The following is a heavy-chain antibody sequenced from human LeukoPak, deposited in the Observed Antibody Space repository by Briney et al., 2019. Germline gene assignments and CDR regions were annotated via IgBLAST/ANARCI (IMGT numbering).Heavy chain of an antibody. CDR1: GYSFTSYG. Sequence: ASVKVSCKASGYSFTSYGISWVRQAPGQGLEWMGWISTDNGNANYAQKLQGRVTMTTDTSTSTAHMELRSLRSDDTAVYYCARESSAAMAPYFDYWGQGTLVTVSS. CDR2: ISTDNGNA. J-gene: IGHJ4*02. CDR3: ARESSAAMAPYFDY. D-gene: IGHD5-18*01. V-gene: IGHV1-18*01.